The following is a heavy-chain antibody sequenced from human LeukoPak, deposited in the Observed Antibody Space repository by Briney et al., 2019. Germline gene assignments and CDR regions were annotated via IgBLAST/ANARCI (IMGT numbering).Heavy chain of an antibody. CDR1: GFTFSSYA. CDR3: AKDSLGVPGGEAFDI. CDR2: ISDSGVTP. Sequence: GRSLRLSCAVSGFTFSSYAVSWVRQAPGKGLEWVSGISDSGVTPYYADSVKGRFTISRDNSKNTLYLQMNSLRAEDTAAYYCAKDSLGVPGGEAFDIWGQGTMVTVSS. J-gene: IGHJ3*02. D-gene: IGHD2-2*01. V-gene: IGHV3-23*01.